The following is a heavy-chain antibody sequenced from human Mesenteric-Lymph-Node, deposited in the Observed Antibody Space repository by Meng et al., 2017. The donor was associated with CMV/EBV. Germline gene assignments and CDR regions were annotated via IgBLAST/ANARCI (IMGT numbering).Heavy chain of an antibody. D-gene: IGHD3-3*01. Sequence: SETLSLTCTVSGGSISSSSYYWGWIRQPPGKGLEWIGSIYYSGSTYYNPSLKSRVTISVDTSKNQFSLKLSSVTAADTAVYYCASLDFGVVFDYWGQGTLVTVSS. CDR2: IYYSGST. CDR3: ASLDFGVVFDY. CDR1: GGSISSSSYY. J-gene: IGHJ4*02. V-gene: IGHV4-39*07.